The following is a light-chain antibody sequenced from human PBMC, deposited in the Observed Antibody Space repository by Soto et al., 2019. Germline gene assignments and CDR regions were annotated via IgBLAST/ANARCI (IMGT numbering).Light chain of an antibody. J-gene: IGLJ2*01. CDR1: SSDVGGYNY. CDR3: SSYTSSNTLV. V-gene: IGLV2-14*01. Sequence: QSALTQPASVSGSPGQSITISCTGTSSDVGGYNYVSWYQQYPGKAPKLMIYDVSNRPSEVSNRFSGSKSDNTASLTISGLQAEDEADYYCSSYTSSNTLVFGGGTKVTVL. CDR2: DVS.